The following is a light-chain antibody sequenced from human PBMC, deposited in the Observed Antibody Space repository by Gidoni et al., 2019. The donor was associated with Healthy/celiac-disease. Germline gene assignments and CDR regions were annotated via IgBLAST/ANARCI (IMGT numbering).Light chain of an antibody. J-gene: IGLJ2*01. CDR3: NSRDSSGNHVV. V-gene: IGLV3-19*01. CDR2: GKN. Sequence: SSELPQAPAVSVALGQTVRITCQGDSLRSDYASWYQQKPGQATVLVIYGKNNRPAGIPDPFSGSSSGNTASLTITGAQAEDEADYYCNSRDSSGNHVVFGGGTKLTVL. CDR1: SLRSDY.